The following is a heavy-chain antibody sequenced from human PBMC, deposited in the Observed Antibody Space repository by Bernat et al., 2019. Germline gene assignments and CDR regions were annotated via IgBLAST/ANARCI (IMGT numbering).Heavy chain of an antibody. J-gene: IGHJ6*02. CDR3: ARGGTMVRGVLDPDRYYYYGMDV. D-gene: IGHD3-10*01. CDR1: GYTFTSYG. V-gene: IGHV1-18*01. Sequence: QVQLVQSGAEVKKPGASVKVSCKASGYTFTSYGISWVRQAPGQGLEWMGWISAYNGNTNYAQKLQGQFTMTTDTSTSTAYMGLRNVGSDDTAVYYCARGGTMVRGVLDPDRYYYYGMDVWGQGTTVTVSS. CDR2: ISAYNGNT.